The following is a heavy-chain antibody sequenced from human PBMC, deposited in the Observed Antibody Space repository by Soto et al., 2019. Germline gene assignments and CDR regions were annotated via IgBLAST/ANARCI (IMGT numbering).Heavy chain of an antibody. Sequence: EVQLVESGGGLAQPGRSLRLSCAASGFTFDDYAMHWVRQAPGKGLEWVSGISWNSGSIGYADSVKGRFTISRDNAKNSLYLQMNSLRAEDTALYYCAKADVGYSSGCLDYWGQGTLVTVSS. CDR3: AKADVGYSSGCLDY. J-gene: IGHJ4*02. V-gene: IGHV3-9*01. CDR1: GFTFDDYA. D-gene: IGHD6-19*01. CDR2: ISWNSGSI.